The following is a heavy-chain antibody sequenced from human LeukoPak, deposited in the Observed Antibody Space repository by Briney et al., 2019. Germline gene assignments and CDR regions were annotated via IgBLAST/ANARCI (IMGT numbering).Heavy chain of an antibody. CDR3: AKGLYTSSGYHFPF. CDR2: ITGGGTST. V-gene: IGHV3-23*01. D-gene: IGHD6-13*01. J-gene: IGHJ4*02. CDR1: RFTFSSCA. Sequence: SGGSLRLYCAASRFTFSSCAMRGVRQAPGKGREWVSTITGGGTSTYYADSVKGRFTISRDNSQNTLFLQLASLGAGDTAIYYCAKGLYTSSGYHFPFWGQGTLVPVPS.